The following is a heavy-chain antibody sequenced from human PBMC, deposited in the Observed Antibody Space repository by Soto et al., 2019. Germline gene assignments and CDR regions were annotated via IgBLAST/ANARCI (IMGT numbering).Heavy chain of an antibody. CDR1: GFTFSSYA. CDR3: AKRTVGWYFDL. V-gene: IGHV3-23*01. J-gene: IGHJ2*01. CDR2: IRGSGDST. D-gene: IGHD4-17*01. Sequence: EVQLLESGGGLVQPGGSLRLSCAASGFTFSSYAMSWVRQAPGKGLEWVSAIRGSGDSTYYADSVKGRFTISRDNSKTTQYLHRNSLRAEDTAVYYCAKRTVGWYFDLWGRGTLVTVSS.